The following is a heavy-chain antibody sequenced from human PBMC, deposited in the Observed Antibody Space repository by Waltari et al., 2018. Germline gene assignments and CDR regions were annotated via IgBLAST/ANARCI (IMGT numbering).Heavy chain of an antibody. V-gene: IGHV4-39*07. CDR3: ARDRSGTINSFDP. CDR1: GDSVSSGPYF. J-gene: IGHJ5*02. D-gene: IGHD1-26*01. Sequence: QLQLQESGPRLVKPAETLSLTCTVSGDSVSSGPYFWAWIRQPPGKGLAWLGSMFYSGTTYHTSSLKSRVTISVDTSKHQVSLQLKSVTAADTAVYFCARDRSGTINSFDPWGRVPLVTVSS. CDR2: MFYSGTT.